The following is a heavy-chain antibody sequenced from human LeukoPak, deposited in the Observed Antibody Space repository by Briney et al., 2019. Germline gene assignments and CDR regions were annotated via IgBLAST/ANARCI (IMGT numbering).Heavy chain of an antibody. J-gene: IGHJ3*02. CDR3: AKGSSSSAWAFDI. CDR1: GFTFGSFA. Sequence: GGSLRLSCAASGFTFGSFAMSWVRQAPGKGPEWVSGISGSGDATFYADSVKGRFTISRDNSKGTLSLQMNSLRAEDTAVYYCAKGSSSSAWAFDIWGQGTMVTVSS. V-gene: IGHV3-23*01. D-gene: IGHD6-6*01. CDR2: ISGSGDAT.